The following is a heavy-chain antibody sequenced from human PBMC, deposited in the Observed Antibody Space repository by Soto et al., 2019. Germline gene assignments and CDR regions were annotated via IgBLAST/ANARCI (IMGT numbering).Heavy chain of an antibody. Sequence: QVQLQESGPGLVKPSETLSLTCTVSGGSITNYYWSWVRQPAGKGLEWIWRSHFSGSTNYNASLKSRVTMSVDTARNQGSLRLTSVTAADTAVYYCARQLRYDMDVWGQGTTVTVSS. D-gene: IGHD3-10*01. CDR3: ARQLRYDMDV. CDR1: GGSITNYY. J-gene: IGHJ6*02. CDR2: SHFSGST. V-gene: IGHV4-4*07.